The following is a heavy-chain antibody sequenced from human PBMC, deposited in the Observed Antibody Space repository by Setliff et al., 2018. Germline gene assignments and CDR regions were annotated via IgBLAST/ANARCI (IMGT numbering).Heavy chain of an antibody. V-gene: IGHV4-59*01. Sequence: SETLSLTCAVYGGSFSTYYWSWIRQPPGKGLEWIGSIYYSGSTNYNPSLKSRVTISVDASKNQFSLKLSSVTAADTAVYYCARDRFGRGHGSGSYDYWGQGTLVTVSS. CDR1: GGSFSTYY. CDR3: ARDRFGRGHGSGSYDY. CDR2: IYYSGST. D-gene: IGHD3-10*01. J-gene: IGHJ4*02.